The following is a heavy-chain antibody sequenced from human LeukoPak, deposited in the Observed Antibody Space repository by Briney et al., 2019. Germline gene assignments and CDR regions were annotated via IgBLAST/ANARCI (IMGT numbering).Heavy chain of an antibody. CDR3: AKAPSSDILTGGFDY. CDR2: ISYDGSNK. J-gene: IGHJ4*02. Sequence: PGRSLRLSCAASGFTFSSYGMHWVRQAPGKGLEWVAVISYDGSNKYYADSVKGRFTISRDNSKNTLYLQMNSLRAEDTAAYYCAKAPSSDILTGGFDYWGQGTLVTVSS. V-gene: IGHV3-30*18. D-gene: IGHD3-9*01. CDR1: GFTFSSYG.